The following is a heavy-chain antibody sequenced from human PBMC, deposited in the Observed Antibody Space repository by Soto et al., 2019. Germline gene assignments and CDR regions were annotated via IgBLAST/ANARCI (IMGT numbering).Heavy chain of an antibody. D-gene: IGHD6-13*01. Sequence: QVQLVQSGAEVKKPGASVKVSCKASGYTFTSYGISWVRQAPGQGLEWMGWISAYNGNTNYAQKLQGRVTMTTDASTSKAYMELRSLRSDDTAVYYCARVGLIAAAGVGAFFDYWGQGTLVTVSS. CDR3: ARVGLIAAAGVGAFFDY. CDR2: ISAYNGNT. V-gene: IGHV1-18*01. CDR1: GYTFTSYG. J-gene: IGHJ4*02.